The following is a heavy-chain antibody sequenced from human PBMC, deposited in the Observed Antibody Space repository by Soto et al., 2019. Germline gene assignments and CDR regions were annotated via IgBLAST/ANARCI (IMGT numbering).Heavy chain of an antibody. Sequence: GGSLRLSCAASGFTFSNYAMHWVRQAPGKGLEWVAVISYDGRNKYNAASVKGRFTISRDNSKNTLYLHMNSLRPEDTAVYYCARGDGYSDWLSTGGTDVWGQGTRVTVSS. D-gene: IGHD3-9*01. CDR1: GFTFSNYA. CDR3: ARGDGYSDWLSTGGTDV. V-gene: IGHV3-30*04. J-gene: IGHJ6*02. CDR2: ISYDGRNK.